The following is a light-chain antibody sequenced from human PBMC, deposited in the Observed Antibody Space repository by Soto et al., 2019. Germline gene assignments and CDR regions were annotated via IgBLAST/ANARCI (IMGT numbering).Light chain of an antibody. Sequence: EIVLTQSPGTLSLSPGEGATLSCRASETLSSSYLHWFQQKPGQAPRLIIFGASNRATGIPDRFSGSASGTEFPLTISRLEPEDFAVYYCQQYGSALPLTFGVGTRVETK. CDR3: QQYGSALPLT. CDR2: GAS. CDR1: ETLSSSY. V-gene: IGKV3-20*01. J-gene: IGKJ4*01.